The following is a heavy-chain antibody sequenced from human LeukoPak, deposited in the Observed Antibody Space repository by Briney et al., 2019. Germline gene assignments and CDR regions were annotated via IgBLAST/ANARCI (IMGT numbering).Heavy chain of an antibody. CDR3: AKDQIRYYYDSPSRNWFDP. CDR2: ISGSGGST. Sequence: GGSLRLSCAASGLTFDSYAMSWVRQAAGKGLEWVSVISGSGGSTSYSDSVKGRFTISRDNSKNTLYLQMNSLRAEDTAVYYCAKDQIRYYYDSPSRNWFDPWGQGTLVTVSS. V-gene: IGHV3-23*01. D-gene: IGHD3-22*01. J-gene: IGHJ5*02. CDR1: GLTFDSYA.